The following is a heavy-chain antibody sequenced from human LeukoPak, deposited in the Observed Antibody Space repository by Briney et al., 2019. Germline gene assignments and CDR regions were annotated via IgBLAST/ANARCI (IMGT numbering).Heavy chain of an antibody. D-gene: IGHD1-26*01. CDR1: GFTFSSYA. J-gene: IGHJ4*02. CDR3: AKDPRGSGSYYLSGNYFDY. CDR2: ISGSGGST. V-gene: IGHV3-23*01. Sequence: VQPGGSLRLSCAASGFTFSSYAMSWVRQAPGKGLEWVSAISGSGGSTYYADSVKGRFTISRDNSKNTLYLQMNSLRAEDTAVYYCAKDPRGSGSYYLSGNYFDYWGQGTLVTVSS.